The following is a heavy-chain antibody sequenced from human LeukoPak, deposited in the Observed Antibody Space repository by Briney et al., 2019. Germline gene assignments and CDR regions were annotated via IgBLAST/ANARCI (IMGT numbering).Heavy chain of an antibody. CDR3: ARDTGSLSEYFQH. D-gene: IGHD4-17*01. CDR1: GFTFSSYG. V-gene: IGHV3-7*01. Sequence: GGSLRLSCAASGFTFSSYGMHWVRQAPGKGLEWVANIKQDGSEKYYVDSVKGRFTISRDNAKNSLYLQMNSLRAEDTAVYYCARDTGSLSEYFQHWGQGTLVTVSS. CDR2: IKQDGSEK. J-gene: IGHJ1*01.